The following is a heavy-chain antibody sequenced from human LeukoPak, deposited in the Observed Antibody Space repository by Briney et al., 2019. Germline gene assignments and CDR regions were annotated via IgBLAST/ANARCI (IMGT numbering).Heavy chain of an antibody. CDR3: ASRNYYDSSGYYYYYFDY. CDR1: GFTFSNYA. CDR2: ISGSGTST. Sequence: GGSLRLSCAASGFTFSNYAMSWVRQAPGKGLEWVSGISGSGTSTYYADSMKGRLTISRDNSKNTLYLQMNSLRAEDTAVYYCASRNYYDSSGYYYYYFDYWGQGILVTVSS. V-gene: IGHV3-23*01. J-gene: IGHJ4*02. D-gene: IGHD3-22*01.